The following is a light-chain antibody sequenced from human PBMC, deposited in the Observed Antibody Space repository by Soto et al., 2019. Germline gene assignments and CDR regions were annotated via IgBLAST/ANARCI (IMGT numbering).Light chain of an antibody. V-gene: IGLV2-14*01. CDR2: EVS. J-gene: IGLJ1*01. CDR3: SSYTSSSPYV. CDR1: SSDVGGYNY. Sequence: QSVLTQPAPVSGSPGQSITISCTGTSSDVGGYNYVSWYQQHPGKAPKLMIYEVSNRPSGVSNRFSGSKSANTASLTISGLQAEDEADYYCSSYTSSSPYVFGTGTKLTVL.